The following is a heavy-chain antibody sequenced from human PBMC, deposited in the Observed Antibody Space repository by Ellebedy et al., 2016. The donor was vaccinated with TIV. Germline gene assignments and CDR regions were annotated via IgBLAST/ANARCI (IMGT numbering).Heavy chain of an antibody. Sequence: AASVKVSCKASGYTFTSYYMHWVRQAPGKGREWMGIINPTAGSTSSEQKFQGRVTMTSDTSTRTVYMELSSLRSEDTACYYCARAPSVDPHMDVWGQGTTVTVSS. V-gene: IGHV1-46*01. D-gene: IGHD6-19*01. CDR3: ARAPSVDPHMDV. CDR2: INPTAGST. J-gene: IGHJ6*02. CDR1: GYTFTSYY.